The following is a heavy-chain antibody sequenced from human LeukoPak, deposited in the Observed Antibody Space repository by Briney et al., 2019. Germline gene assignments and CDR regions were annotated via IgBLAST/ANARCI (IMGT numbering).Heavy chain of an antibody. CDR1: GFTFSTNA. CDR2: ITGSDIRT. Sequence: GGSLRLSCAASGFTFSTNAMSWVRQAPGKGLEWVSGITGSDIRTYNADSAEGRFTITRDNSKSALYLQMNNLRAEDTAVYYCARDGYPIFGVVIIDYWGQGTLVTVSS. D-gene: IGHD3-3*01. J-gene: IGHJ4*02. CDR3: ARDGYPIFGVVIIDY. V-gene: IGHV3-23*01.